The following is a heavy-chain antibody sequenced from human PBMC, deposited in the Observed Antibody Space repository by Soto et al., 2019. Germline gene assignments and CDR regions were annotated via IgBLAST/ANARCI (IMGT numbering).Heavy chain of an antibody. V-gene: IGHV4-59*08. D-gene: IGHD6-19*01. CDR3: ARIRHSSGRTPWYFDY. Sequence: PSETLSLTCTVSGGSLSSYYWSWIRQPPGKGLEWIGYIYFSGNTNYNPSLKSRVTMSVDPSKNQFSLNLSSVTAADTAVYYCARIRHSSGRTPWYFDYWGQGTLVTVSS. CDR1: GGSLSSYY. CDR2: IYFSGNT. J-gene: IGHJ4*02.